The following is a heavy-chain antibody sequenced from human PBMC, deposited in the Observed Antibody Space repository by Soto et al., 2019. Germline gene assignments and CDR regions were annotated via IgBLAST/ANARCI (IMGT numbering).Heavy chain of an antibody. V-gene: IGHV4-59*01. CDR3: ARVEGWFDP. CDR2: IYYSGST. Sequence: QVQLQESGPGLVKPSETLSLTCTVSGGSISSYYWSWIRQPPGKGLEWIGYIYYSGSTNYNPSLKXRXTXXVDTSKNQFSLKLSSVTAADTAVYYCARVEGWFDPWGQGTLVTVSS. J-gene: IGHJ5*02. CDR1: GGSISSYY.